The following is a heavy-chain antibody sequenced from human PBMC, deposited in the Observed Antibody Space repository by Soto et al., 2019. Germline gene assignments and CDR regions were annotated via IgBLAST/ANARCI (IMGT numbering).Heavy chain of an antibody. Sequence: ASGKVSCKASGYTFTGYDMHWVRQAPGRGLEWMGWINPNSGDTNYAQKFQGWVTMTRDTSISTAYMELSRLKSDDTAVYYCALNSRYCSGASCYYSWFDPWGQGTLVTVSS. CDR1: GYTFTGYD. V-gene: IGHV1-2*04. J-gene: IGHJ5*02. CDR2: INPNSGDT. D-gene: IGHD2-2*01. CDR3: ALNSRYCSGASCYYSWFDP.